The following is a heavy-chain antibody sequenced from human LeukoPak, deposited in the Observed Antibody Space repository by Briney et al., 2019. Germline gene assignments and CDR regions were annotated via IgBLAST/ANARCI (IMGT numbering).Heavy chain of an antibody. J-gene: IGHJ4*02. Sequence: PSETLSLTCNVSGGSVRSTSFYWGWIRQPPGKGLEWIGNVYYSGRTYYNPSLKRRVTISIDTSQNQFSLKLTSVTAADTAVYYCSRDLSDGGPHMRWGQGALVSVSS. D-gene: IGHD4-23*01. V-gene: IGHV4-39*07. CDR1: GGSVRSTSFY. CDR2: VYYSGRT. CDR3: SRDLSDGGPHMR.